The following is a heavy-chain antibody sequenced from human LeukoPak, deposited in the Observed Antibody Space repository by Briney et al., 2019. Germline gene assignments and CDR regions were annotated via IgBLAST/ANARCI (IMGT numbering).Heavy chain of an antibody. V-gene: IGHV1-69*06. CDR3: ARDRGYCSGGSCPAALDY. J-gene: IGHJ4*02. CDR1: GGTFSSYA. CDR2: IIPIFGTA. D-gene: IGHD2-15*01. Sequence: SVKVSCKASGGTFSSYAISWVRQAPGQGLEWMGGIIPIFGTANYAQKFQGRVTITADKSTSTAYMELSSLRSEDTAVYYCARDRGYCSGGSCPAALDYWGQGTLVTVSS.